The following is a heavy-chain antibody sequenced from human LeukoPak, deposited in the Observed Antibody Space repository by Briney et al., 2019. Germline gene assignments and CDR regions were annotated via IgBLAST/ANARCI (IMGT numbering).Heavy chain of an antibody. Sequence: GGSLRLSCAASGFTFSSYAMHWVRQAPGKGLEWVAVISYDGSNKYYADSVKGRFTISRDNSKNTLYLQMNSLRAEDTAVYYCAKDREGYCSGGSCRYFDYWGQGTLVTVSS. CDR1: GFTFSSYA. V-gene: IGHV3-30-3*01. CDR2: ISYDGSNK. D-gene: IGHD2-15*01. J-gene: IGHJ4*02. CDR3: AKDREGYCSGGSCRYFDY.